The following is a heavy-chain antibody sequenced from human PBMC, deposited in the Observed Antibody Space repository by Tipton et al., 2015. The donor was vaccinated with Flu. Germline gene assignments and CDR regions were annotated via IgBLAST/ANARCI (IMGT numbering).Heavy chain of an antibody. J-gene: IGHJ4*02. CDR1: GFTFSDYY. V-gene: IGHV3-11*01. Sequence: SLRLSCAASGFTFSDYYMTWIRQAPGKGLEWVSYISNSGSLKYHTDSVKGRFTISRDNAKNSLYLQMNSLRAEDTAVYYCAPHQNFFSPEFDYWGQGTLVTVSS. D-gene: IGHD1-14*01. CDR2: ISNSGSLK. CDR3: APHQNFFSPEFDY.